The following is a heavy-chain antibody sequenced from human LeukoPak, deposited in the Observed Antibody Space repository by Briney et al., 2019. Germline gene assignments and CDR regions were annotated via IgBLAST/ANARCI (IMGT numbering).Heavy chain of an antibody. D-gene: IGHD3-22*01. V-gene: IGHV3-23*01. CDR1: GFTFSSYA. CDR2: ISGSGGNT. CDR3: AKGPHYYYDSSGYLFDP. J-gene: IGHJ5*02. Sequence: GGSLRLSCAASGFTFSSYAMSWVRQAPGKGLEWVSVISGSGGNTYYADSVKGRFTISRDNSKNTLYLQMNSLRAEDTAVYYCAKGPHYYYDSSGYLFDPWGQGTLVTVSS.